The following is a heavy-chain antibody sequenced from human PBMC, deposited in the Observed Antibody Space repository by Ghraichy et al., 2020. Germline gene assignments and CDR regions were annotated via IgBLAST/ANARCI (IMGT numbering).Heavy chain of an antibody. V-gene: IGHV4-59*03. D-gene: IGHD6-13*01. Sequence: SETLSLTCTVSGGSISSYYWSWIRQPPGKGLEWVGYMHFSGKSNYNPSLKSRVTISLDTSNKQFSLRLNSVTAADTALYYCATTSGYSTSWYDYWGQGTLVTVPS. J-gene: IGHJ4*02. CDR3: ATTSGYSTSWYDY. CDR2: MHFSGKS. CDR1: GGSISSYY.